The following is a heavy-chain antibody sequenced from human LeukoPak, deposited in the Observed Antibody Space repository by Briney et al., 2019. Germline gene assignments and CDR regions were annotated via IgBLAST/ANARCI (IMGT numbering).Heavy chain of an antibody. CDR3: ARVLPTDGDYYVGMIDAFDI. V-gene: IGHV4-30-4*01. CDR2: IYYSGST. D-gene: IGHD2-21*02. J-gene: IGHJ3*02. CDR1: GGSISSGDYY. Sequence: SETLSLTCTVSGGSISSGDYYWSWIRQPPGKGLEWIGYIYYSGSTYYNPSLKSRVTISVDTSKNQFSLKLSSVTAADTAVYYCARVLPTDGDYYVGMIDAFDIWGQGTMVTVPS.